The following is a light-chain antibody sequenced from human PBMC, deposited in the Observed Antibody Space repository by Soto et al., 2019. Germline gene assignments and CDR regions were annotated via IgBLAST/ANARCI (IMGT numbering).Light chain of an antibody. V-gene: IGLV2-8*01. J-gene: IGLJ1*01. CDR1: SSDVGGYNY. CDR2: AVS. Sequence: QSALTQPPSASGSPGQSVTISCTGTSSDVGGYNYVSWYQHHPGKAPKLMIYAVSKRPSGVPDRFSGSKSGNTASLTVSGLQAEDEADYYCSSYAGSNNLGVFGTGTKVTVL. CDR3: SSYAGSNNLGV.